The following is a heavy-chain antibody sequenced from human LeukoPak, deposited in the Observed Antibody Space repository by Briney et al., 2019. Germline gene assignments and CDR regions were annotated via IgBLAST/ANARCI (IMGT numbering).Heavy chain of an antibody. V-gene: IGHV4-4*07. D-gene: IGHD3-10*01. CDR3: ARDSAYAGRHSGL. Sequence: SETLSLTCTVSGGSISNYYWNWIRQPAGKGLEWIGRIHASGTTNYNPSLKIGVTMSLDTSKNQFSLNLNSVTAADTAVYYCARDSAYAGRHSGLWGRGTLVTVSS. CDR2: IHASGTT. CDR1: GGSISNYY. J-gene: IGHJ2*01.